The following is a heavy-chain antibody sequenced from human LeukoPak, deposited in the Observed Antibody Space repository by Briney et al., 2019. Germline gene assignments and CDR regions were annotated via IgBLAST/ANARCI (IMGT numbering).Heavy chain of an antibody. D-gene: IGHD2-2*01. Sequence: PGGSLRLSCAASGFTFSSYGMHWVRQAPGKGLEWVAFIRYDGGNKYYADSVKGRFTISRDNSKNTLYLQMNSLRAEDTAVYYCAKGYCSGTSCYLGFAFDIWGQGTMVTVSS. V-gene: IGHV3-30*02. CDR1: GFTFSSYG. J-gene: IGHJ3*02. CDR2: IRYDGGNK. CDR3: AKGYCSGTSCYLGFAFDI.